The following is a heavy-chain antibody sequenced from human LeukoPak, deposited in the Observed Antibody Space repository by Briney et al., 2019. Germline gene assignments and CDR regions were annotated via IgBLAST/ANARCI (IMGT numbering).Heavy chain of an antibody. V-gene: IGHV6-1*01. CDR3: AKDPHRYDILTGYYGGFDY. CDR1: GDSVSSNTAT. Sequence: SQTLSLTCAISGDSVSSNTATWNWIRQSPSRGLEWLGRTYYRSKWFSDYALSVKSRIMINPDTSKNQFSLHLNSVIPEDTAIYYCAKDPHRYDILTGYYGGFDYWGQGTLVTVSS. D-gene: IGHD3-9*01. J-gene: IGHJ4*02. CDR2: TYYRSKWFS.